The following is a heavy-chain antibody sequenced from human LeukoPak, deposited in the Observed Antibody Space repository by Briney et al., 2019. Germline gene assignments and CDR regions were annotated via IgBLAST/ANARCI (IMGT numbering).Heavy chain of an antibody. J-gene: IGHJ4*02. D-gene: IGHD3-9*01. Sequence: GASVKVSCKASGYIFTGYYMHWVRQAPGQGLEWMGIINPSGGSTSYAQKFQGRVTMTRDMSTSTVYMELSSLRSEDTAVYYCARSDILTGYNDYWGQGTLVTVSS. CDR1: GYIFTGYY. V-gene: IGHV1-46*01. CDR2: INPSGGST. CDR3: ARSDILTGYNDY.